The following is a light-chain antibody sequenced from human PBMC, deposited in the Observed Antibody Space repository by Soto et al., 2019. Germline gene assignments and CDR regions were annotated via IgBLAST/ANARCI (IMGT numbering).Light chain of an antibody. V-gene: IGLV2-14*01. J-gene: IGLJ2*01. Sequence: QSVLTQPASVSGSPGQSITISCAGTSRDVGGYNYVSWYQQYPGKAPKVIISEVTNRPSGVPNRFSGSKSGNTASLTISGLQAEDEADYYCSSYTSVSTGLFGGGTKVTVL. CDR3: SSYTSVSTGL. CDR1: SRDVGGYNY. CDR2: EVT.